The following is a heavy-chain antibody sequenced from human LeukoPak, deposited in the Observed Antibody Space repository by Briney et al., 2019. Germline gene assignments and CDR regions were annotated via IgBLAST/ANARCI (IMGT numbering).Heavy chain of an antibody. Sequence: PGGSLRLSCAASGFTFSDYYMSWIRQAPGKGLEWVSYISGSSSYTKYADSVKGRFSISRDNAKNSLYLQMNSLRAEDTAVYYCARGRKLTDGSSGYFFDYWGQGTLVTVSS. J-gene: IGHJ4*02. CDR2: ISGSSSYT. CDR1: GFTFSDYY. CDR3: ARGRKLTDGSSGYFFDY. D-gene: IGHD3-22*01. V-gene: IGHV3-11*06.